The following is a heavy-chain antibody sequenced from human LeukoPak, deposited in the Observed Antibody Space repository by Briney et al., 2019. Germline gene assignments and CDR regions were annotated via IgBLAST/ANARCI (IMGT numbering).Heavy chain of an antibody. D-gene: IGHD3-10*01. J-gene: IGHJ4*02. CDR3: ASTSGSGNSGDY. CDR1: GFTFSSYA. Sequence: GGSLRLSCAASGFTFSSYAMSWVRQAPGKGLEWVSAISGSGGSTYYADSVKGRFTISRDNSKNTLYLQMNSLRAEDTAVYYCASTSGSGNSGDYWGQGTLVTVSS. V-gene: IGHV3-23*01. CDR2: ISGSGGST.